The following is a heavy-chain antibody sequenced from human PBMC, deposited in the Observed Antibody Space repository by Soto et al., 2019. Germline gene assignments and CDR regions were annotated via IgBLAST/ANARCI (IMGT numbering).Heavy chain of an antibody. V-gene: IGHV4-59*01. CDR2: IYYSGST. CDR3: ERVGYYYDSSGYYGIWFDY. D-gene: IGHD3-22*01. CDR1: GVSISSYY. Sequence: PSETLSLTCTVSGVSISSYYWSRIRQPPGKGLEWIGYIYYSGSTNYNPSLKSRVTISVDTSKNQFSLKLSSVTAADTAVYYCERVGYYYDSSGYYGIWFDYWGQGTLVTVSS. J-gene: IGHJ4*02.